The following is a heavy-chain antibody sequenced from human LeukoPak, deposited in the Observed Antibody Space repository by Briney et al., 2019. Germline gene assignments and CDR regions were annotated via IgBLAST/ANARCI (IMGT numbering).Heavy chain of an antibody. Sequence: PGGSLRLSCAASGFXVSSNYISWVRQAPGKGLEWVSAIYSGGGTYYADSLKSRFTISRDDSKNTLYLQMNSLRVEDTAVYYCARPRLTGTAILGPKLNYLDCWGQGTLVTVSS. V-gene: IGHV3-66*04. CDR2: IYSGGGT. D-gene: IGHD1-7*01. CDR1: GFXVSSNY. CDR3: ARPRLTGTAILGPKLNYLDC. J-gene: IGHJ4*02.